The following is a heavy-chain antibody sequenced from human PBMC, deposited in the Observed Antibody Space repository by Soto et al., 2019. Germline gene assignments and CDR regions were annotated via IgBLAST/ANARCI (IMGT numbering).Heavy chain of an antibody. CDR3: TTGYSSSCYY. CDR2: INPSGST. V-gene: IGHV1-46*01. Sequence: ASVKVSCKASGYTFTSYYLHWVRQAPGQGLEWMGIINPSGSTSYAQKFQGRVTMTRDTSTSTVYMELSSLRSEDTAVYYCTTGYSSSCYYWGQGALVTVSS. CDR1: GYTFTSYY. J-gene: IGHJ4*02. D-gene: IGHD6-13*01.